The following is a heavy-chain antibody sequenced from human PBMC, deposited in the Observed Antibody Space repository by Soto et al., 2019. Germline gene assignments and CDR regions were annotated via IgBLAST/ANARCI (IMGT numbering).Heavy chain of an antibody. V-gene: IGHV3-30*04. Sequence: QVQLVESGGGVVQPGKSLRLSCAASGFTLSYFAMHWVRQAPGKGLEWVAVTSSDGSKEYYADSVKGRFTISRDNSKNTLYLQMNSLRADDTAVFSCARAEYTSGCYFMGIAYWGQGTLVTVSS. J-gene: IGHJ4*02. CDR1: GFTLSYFA. D-gene: IGHD6-19*01. CDR2: TSSDGSKE. CDR3: ARAEYTSGCYFMGIAY.